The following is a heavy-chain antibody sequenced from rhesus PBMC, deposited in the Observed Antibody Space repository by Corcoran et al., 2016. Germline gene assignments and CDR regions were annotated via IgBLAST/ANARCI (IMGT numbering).Heavy chain of an antibody. J-gene: IGHJ5-2*02. CDR2: IYSKTESN. CDR1: GGSISSSNW. CDR3: ARDVPFRIFSVDV. Sequence: QVQLQESGPGLVKPSETLSLTCAVSGGSISSSNWWSWIRQPPVNGLEWMGGIYSKTESNNYNPSLKNRVTIAKDTYKNQFSLKLSSVTAADTAVYYCARDVPFRIFSVDVWGRGVLVTVSS. V-gene: IGHV4S12*01.